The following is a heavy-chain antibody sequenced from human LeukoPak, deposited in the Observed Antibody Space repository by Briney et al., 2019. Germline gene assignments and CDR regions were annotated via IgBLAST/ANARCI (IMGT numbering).Heavy chain of an antibody. V-gene: IGHV3-23*01. J-gene: IGHJ3*02. D-gene: IGHD3-10*01. Sequence: GGSLRLSCAASGFTFSSYAMSWVRQAPGKGLEWVSAISGSGGCTYYADSVKGRFTISRDNSKNTLYLQMNSLRAEDTAVYYCAKDTYYGSGSYYIGDAFDIWGQGTMVTVSS. CDR3: AKDTYYGSGSYYIGDAFDI. CDR2: ISGSGGCT. CDR1: GFTFSSYA.